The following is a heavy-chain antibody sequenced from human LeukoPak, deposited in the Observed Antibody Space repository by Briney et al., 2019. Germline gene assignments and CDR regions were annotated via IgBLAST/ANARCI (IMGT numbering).Heavy chain of an antibody. J-gene: IGHJ4*02. Sequence: TGGSLRLSCTASGFTFGDYAMSWVRQAPGKGLEWVSLISGDGGSTYYADSVKGRFTISRDNSKNTLYLQMNSLRAEDTAVYYCVRELNVDRRFDYWGQGTLVTVSS. CDR1: GFTFGDYA. CDR3: VRELNVDRRFDY. CDR2: ISGDGGST. D-gene: IGHD5-12*01. V-gene: IGHV3-43*02.